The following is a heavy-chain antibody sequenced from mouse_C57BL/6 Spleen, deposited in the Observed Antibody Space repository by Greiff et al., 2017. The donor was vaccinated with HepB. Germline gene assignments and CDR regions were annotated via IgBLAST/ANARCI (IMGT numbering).Heavy chain of an antibody. V-gene: IGHV1-15*01. CDR3: TSKDYAMDY. CDR2: IDPETGGT. D-gene: IGHD1-3*01. CDR1: GYTFTDYE. J-gene: IGHJ4*01. Sequence: VQLQESGAELVRPGASVTLSCKASGYTFTDYEMHWVKQTPVHGLEWIGAIDPETGGTAYNQKFKGKAILTADKSSSTAYMELRSLTSEDSAVYYCTSKDYAMDYWGQGTSVTVSS.